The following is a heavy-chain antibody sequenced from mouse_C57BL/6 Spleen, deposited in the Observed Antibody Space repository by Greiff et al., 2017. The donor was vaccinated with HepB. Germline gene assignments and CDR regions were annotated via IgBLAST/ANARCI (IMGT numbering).Heavy chain of an antibody. CDR1: GYTFTDYY. CDR2: IYPGSGNT. CDR3: ASYGGYFDY. J-gene: IGHJ2*01. V-gene: IGHV1-76*01. Sequence: QVQLKQSGAELVRPGASVKLSCKASGYTFTDYYINWVKQRPGQGLEWIARIYPGSGNTYYNEKFKGKATLTAEKSSSTAYMQLSSLTSEDSAVYFCASYGGYFDYWGQGTTLTVSS. D-gene: IGHD1-1*01.